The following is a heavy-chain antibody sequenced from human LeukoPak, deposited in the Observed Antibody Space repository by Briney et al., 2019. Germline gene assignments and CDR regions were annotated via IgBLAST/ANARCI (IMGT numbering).Heavy chain of an antibody. CDR3: AREGSSSFDAFDI. CDR1: GFTFSTYA. CDR2: FSGSGGLT. V-gene: IGHV3-23*01. D-gene: IGHD6-13*01. J-gene: IGHJ3*02. Sequence: GGSLRLSCAASGFTFSTYAMSWVRQAPGKGLEWVSGFSGSGGLTYYADSVKGRFTISRDNSKNTLFLQMNSLRAEDTAVYYCAREGSSSFDAFDIWGQGTMVTVSS.